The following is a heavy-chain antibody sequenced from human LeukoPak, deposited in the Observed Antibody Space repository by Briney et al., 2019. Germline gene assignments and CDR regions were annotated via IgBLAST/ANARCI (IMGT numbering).Heavy chain of an antibody. J-gene: IGHJ4*02. D-gene: IGHD7-27*01. V-gene: IGHV4-39*07. CDR3: ARVDRHLGIRHFFDY. CDR1: GGSISDSRHY. Sequence: SETLSLTCTVSGGSISDSRHYWGWIRQPPGKGLEWIGSISYSGTTYSNPSLKSRVAMSLDTSKNQFSLRLRSVTSADTAMYYCARVDRHLGIRHFFDYWGQGTLVTASS. CDR2: ISYSGTT.